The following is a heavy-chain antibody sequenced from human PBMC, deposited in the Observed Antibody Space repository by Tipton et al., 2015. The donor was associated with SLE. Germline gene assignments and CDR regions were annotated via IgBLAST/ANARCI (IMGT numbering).Heavy chain of an antibody. CDR3: ARGGSPFEY. J-gene: IGHJ4*02. Sequence: TLSLTRTVSNGSISSGDFYWSWIRQQPGKGLEWIGSIYYSGATSSNSSLRSRLTLSVDTSKNLFSLNLYSVTAADTAVYFCARGGSPFEYWGRGILVTVSS. CDR1: NGSISSGDFY. V-gene: IGHV4-31*03. CDR2: IYYSGAT.